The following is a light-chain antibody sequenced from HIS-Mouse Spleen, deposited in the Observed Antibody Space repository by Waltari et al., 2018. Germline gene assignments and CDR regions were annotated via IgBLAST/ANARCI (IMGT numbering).Light chain of an antibody. J-gene: IGKJ2*01. CDR2: GAS. Sequence: EIVMTQSPATLSVSPGERATLSCRASQSVSSNLAWYQQKPGQAPRLLIYGASTRATGSPARFSGGGSGTEFTLTISSMQSEDFAVYYCQQYNNWPSCRAFGQGTKLEIK. CDR3: QQYNNWPSCRA. V-gene: IGKV3-15*01. CDR1: QSVSSN.